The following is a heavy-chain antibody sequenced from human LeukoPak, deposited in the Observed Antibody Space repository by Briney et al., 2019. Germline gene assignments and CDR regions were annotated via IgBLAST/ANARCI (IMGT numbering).Heavy chain of an antibody. CDR3: ARDRDYGDYHIYDY. Sequence: SETLSLTCSVSGGSISSYYWSWIRQPPGRGLEWIGYINYSGSPKYSTNYNASLNGRVTISVDTSKNQFSLRLRSVTTADTAFYFCARDRDYGDYHIYDYWGQGALVTVSS. CDR2: INYSGSPKYST. V-gene: IGHV4-59*01. J-gene: IGHJ4*02. CDR1: GGSISSYY. D-gene: IGHD4-17*01.